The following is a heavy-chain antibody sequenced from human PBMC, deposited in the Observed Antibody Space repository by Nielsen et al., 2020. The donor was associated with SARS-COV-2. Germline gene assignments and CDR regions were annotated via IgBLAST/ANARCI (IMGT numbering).Heavy chain of an antibody. CDR2: IIPILGLT. V-gene: IGHV1-69*04. CDR1: GYTFTSDE. Sequence: SVKVSCKASGYTFTSDEINWVRQAPGQGLEWMGRIIPILGLTNYAQRFQGRITITADKSTSTAYMELSSLRSEDTAVYYCAREPGTGDLDQWGQGTLVTVSS. J-gene: IGHJ4*02. D-gene: IGHD3/OR15-3a*01. CDR3: AREPGTGDLDQ.